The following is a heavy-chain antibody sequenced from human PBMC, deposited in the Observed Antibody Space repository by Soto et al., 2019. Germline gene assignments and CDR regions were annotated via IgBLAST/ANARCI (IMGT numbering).Heavy chain of an antibody. V-gene: IGHV3-21*01. CDR3: ARDRADIVLMVYGDDYYYYYYMDV. Sequence: GGSLRLSCAASGFTFSSYSMNWVRQAPGKGLEWVSSISSSSSYIYYADSVKGRFTISRDNAKNSLYLQMNSLRAEDTAVYYCARDRADIVLMVYGDDYYYYYYMDVWGKGTTVTVSS. D-gene: IGHD2-8*01. CDR1: GFTFSSYS. J-gene: IGHJ6*03. CDR2: ISSSSSYI.